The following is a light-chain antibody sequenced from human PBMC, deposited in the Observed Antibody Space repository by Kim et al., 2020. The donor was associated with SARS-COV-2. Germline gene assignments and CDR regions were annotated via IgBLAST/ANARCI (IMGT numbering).Light chain of an antibody. J-gene: IGKJ1*01. Sequence: GDRITISCRASQTIDNYVMWYQQKPGKAPKLLMYAASILQSGVPARFSGSGSGTDFTFIISGLQPEDFATYYCQQSYNTPRTFG. CDR2: AAS. CDR1: QTIDNY. V-gene: IGKV1-39*01. CDR3: QQSYNTPRT.